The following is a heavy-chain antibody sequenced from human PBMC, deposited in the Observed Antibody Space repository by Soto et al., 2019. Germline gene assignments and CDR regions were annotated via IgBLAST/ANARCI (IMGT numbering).Heavy chain of an antibody. CDR3: ATDVVSTSRSGAFDI. CDR2: FDPEDGET. V-gene: IGHV1-24*01. J-gene: IGHJ3*02. CDR1: GYTLTELS. Sequence: GASVKVSCKVSGYTLTELSMHWVRQAPGKGLEWMGGFDPEDGETIYAQKFQGRVTMTEDTSTDTTYIELSSLRSEDTAVYYCATDVVSTSRSGAFDIWGQGTTVTVSS. D-gene: IGHD2-2*01.